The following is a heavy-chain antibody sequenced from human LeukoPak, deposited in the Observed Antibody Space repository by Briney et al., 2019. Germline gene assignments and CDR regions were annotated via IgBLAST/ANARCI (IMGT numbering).Heavy chain of an antibody. D-gene: IGHD3-3*01. Sequence: SVKVSCKASGGTFSSYAISWVRQAPGQGLEWTKRIIPIFGTANYAQKFQGRVTITTDESTSTAYMELSSLRSEDTAVYYCARVVDFWSGCYQYWFDPWGQGTLVSVSS. J-gene: IGHJ5*02. V-gene: IGHV1-69*05. CDR1: GGTFSSYA. CDR2: IIPIFGTA. CDR3: ARVVDFWSGCYQYWFDP.